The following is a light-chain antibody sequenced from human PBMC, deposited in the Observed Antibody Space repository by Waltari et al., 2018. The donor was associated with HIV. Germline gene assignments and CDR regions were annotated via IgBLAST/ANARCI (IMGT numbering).Light chain of an antibody. V-gene: IGKV3-20*01. J-gene: IGKJ3*01. Sequence: EIVLTQSPGTLSLSPGERATLSCRTIQSVIIDSLTGYQPKPGQAPRPLIYYASSRATGIPDRFTGGGSETDFTLTISGLEPEDCAVYYCQHYDDSPQKFTFVPVTKVVMK. CDR2: YAS. CDR3: QHYDDSPQKFT. CDR1: QSVIIDS.